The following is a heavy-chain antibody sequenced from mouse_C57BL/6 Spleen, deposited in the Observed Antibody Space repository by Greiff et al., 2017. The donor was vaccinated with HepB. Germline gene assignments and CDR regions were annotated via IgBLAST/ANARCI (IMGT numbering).Heavy chain of an antibody. J-gene: IGHJ1*03. V-gene: IGHV1-50*01. Sequence: QVQLQQPGAELVKPGASVKLSCKASGYTFTSYWMQWVKQRPGQGLEWIGKIDPSDSYTNYNQKFKGKATLTVDTSSSTAYMQLSSLTSEDSAVYYCAKGVNYGSSYGYFDVWGTGTTVTVSS. CDR1: GYTFTSYW. CDR2: IDPSDSYT. D-gene: IGHD1-1*01. CDR3: AKGVNYGSSYGYFDV.